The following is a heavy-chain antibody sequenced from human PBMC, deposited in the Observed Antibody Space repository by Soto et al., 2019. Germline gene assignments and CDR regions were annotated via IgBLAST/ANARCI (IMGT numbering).Heavy chain of an antibody. D-gene: IGHD3-10*01. Sequence: QVQLVESGGGVVQPGRSLRLSCAASGFSFSSYAMHWVRQVPGNGLEWVAMISYDGSNKYYADSVKGRFTISRDNSKNTLYLQMNSLRTEDTALYYCARVDPIQGSGIPPDYWGQGTLVTVSS. J-gene: IGHJ4*02. V-gene: IGHV3-30-3*01. CDR3: ARVDPIQGSGIPPDY. CDR2: ISYDGSNK. CDR1: GFSFSSYA.